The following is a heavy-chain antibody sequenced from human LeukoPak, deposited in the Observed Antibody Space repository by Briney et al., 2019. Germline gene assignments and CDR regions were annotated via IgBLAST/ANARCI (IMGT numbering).Heavy chain of an antibody. CDR1: GYTFTGYY. V-gene: IGHV1-2*02. D-gene: IGHD3-22*01. CDR2: INPNSGGT. Sequence: ASVKVSCKASGYTFTGYYMHWVRQAPGQGLEWMGWINPNSGGTNYAQKFQGRVTMTRDTSISTAYMELSRLRSDDTAVYYCAREMRDIVVVITTSKDAFDIWGQGTMVTVSS. CDR3: AREMRDIVVVITTSKDAFDI. J-gene: IGHJ3*02.